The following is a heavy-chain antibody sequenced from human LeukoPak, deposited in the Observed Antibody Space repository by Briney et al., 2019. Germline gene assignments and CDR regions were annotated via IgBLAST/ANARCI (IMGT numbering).Heavy chain of an antibody. J-gene: IGHJ4*02. CDR2: IIPIFGTA. CDR3: ARAHYDILTGYYMDY. V-gene: IGHV1-69*13. Sequence: ASVKVSCKASGGTFSSYAISWVRQAPGQGLEWMGGIIPIFGTANYAQKFQGRVTITADESTSTAYMELSSLRSEDTAVYHCARAHYDILTGYYMDYWGQGTLVTVSS. CDR1: GGTFSSYA. D-gene: IGHD3-9*01.